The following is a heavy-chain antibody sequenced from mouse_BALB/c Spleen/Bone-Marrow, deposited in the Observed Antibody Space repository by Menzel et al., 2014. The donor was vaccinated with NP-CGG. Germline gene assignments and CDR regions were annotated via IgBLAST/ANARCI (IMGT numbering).Heavy chain of an antibody. Sequence: VMLVESGPDLVAPSQSLSITCTVSGFSLTSYGVHWVRQPPGKGLEWLVVIWSDGSATYNSALKSRLSISKDNSKSQVFLKMNSLQTDDTAVYYCARHGNYAMDYWGQGTSVTVSS. CDR2: IWSDGSA. J-gene: IGHJ4*01. D-gene: IGHD1-1*02. V-gene: IGHV2-6-2*01. CDR3: ARHGNYAMDY. CDR1: GFSLTSYG.